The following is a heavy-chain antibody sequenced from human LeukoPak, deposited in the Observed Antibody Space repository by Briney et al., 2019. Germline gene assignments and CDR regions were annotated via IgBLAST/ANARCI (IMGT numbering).Heavy chain of an antibody. CDR2: INHSGST. D-gene: IGHD3-10*01. CDR3: ARGLQTPGSYYYGSGSYLSYFDY. J-gene: IGHJ4*02. Sequence: SETLSLTCAVYGGSFSGYYWSWIRQPPGKGLEWIGEINHSGSTNYNPSLKSRVTISVDTSKNQFSLKLSSVTAADTAVYYCARGLQTPGSYYYGSGSYLSYFDYWGQGTLVTVSS. CDR1: GGSFSGYY. V-gene: IGHV4-34*01.